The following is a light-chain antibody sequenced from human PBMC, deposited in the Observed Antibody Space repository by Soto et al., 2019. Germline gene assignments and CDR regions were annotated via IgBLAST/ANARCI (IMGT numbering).Light chain of an antibody. J-gene: IGLJ1*01. V-gene: IGLV2-11*01. CDR1: SSDVGGYNY. CDR2: DVD. CDR3: CSYAGGPYV. Sequence: QSVLTQPRSVSGSPGQSVAISCTGNSSDVGGYNYVSWFQQHPGQAPKVMIYDVDKRPSGVPDRFSGSKSGNTASLTISGLQAEDEADYYCCSYAGGPYVFGGGTKVTVL.